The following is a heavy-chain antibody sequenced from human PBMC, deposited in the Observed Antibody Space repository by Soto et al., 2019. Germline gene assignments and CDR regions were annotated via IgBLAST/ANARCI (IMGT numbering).Heavy chain of an antibody. D-gene: IGHD6-19*01. J-gene: IGHJ4*02. Sequence: QVQLQESGPGLVKPSETLSLTCTVSGCSISSYYWSWIRQPPGKGLEWIGYIYYSGSTNYNTSLKSRVPISVDTSKNQFSLKLSSVTAADTAVYYCARDTAVAGLDYWGQGTLVTVSS. CDR2: IYYSGST. V-gene: IGHV4-59*01. CDR3: ARDTAVAGLDY. CDR1: GCSISSYY.